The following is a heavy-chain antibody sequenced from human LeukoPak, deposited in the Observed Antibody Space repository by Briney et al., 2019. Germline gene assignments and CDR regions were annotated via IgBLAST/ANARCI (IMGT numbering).Heavy chain of an antibody. D-gene: IGHD4/OR15-4a*01. Sequence: TGGSLRLSCAASGFTVNNNFMSWVRQAPGRGLEWVSVIFSGGNTYYADSVKGRFTISRDNSKNTLSLQMNSLRAEDTAVYYCARGLTMGHFGGQGTLVTVSS. CDR2: IFSGGNT. CDR3: ARGLTMGHF. V-gene: IGHV3-53*01. J-gene: IGHJ4*02. CDR1: GFTVNNNF.